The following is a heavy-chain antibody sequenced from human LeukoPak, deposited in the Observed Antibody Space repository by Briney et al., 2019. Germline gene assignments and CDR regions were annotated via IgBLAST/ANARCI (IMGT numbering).Heavy chain of an antibody. CDR2: ISGSGGST. Sequence: GGSLRLSCAASGFTFSSYAMGWVRQAPGKGPEWVSAISGSGGSTYYADSVKGRFTISRDNSKNTLYLQMNSLRAEDTAVYYCAKDLSVRGLPYYFDYWGQGTLVTVSS. CDR1: GFTFSSYA. CDR3: AKDLSVRGLPYYFDY. V-gene: IGHV3-23*01. J-gene: IGHJ4*02. D-gene: IGHD3-10*01.